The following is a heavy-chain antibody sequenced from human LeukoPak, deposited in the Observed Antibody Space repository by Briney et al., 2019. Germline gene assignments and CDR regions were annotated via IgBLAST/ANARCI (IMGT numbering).Heavy chain of an antibody. CDR2: ISASGGNT. Sequence: GASLRLSCAASGFTFTSHAMTWVRQAPGKGLEWVSGISASGGNTFYADAVKGRFTISRDNSKNTLYPQVNSLRADDTALYYCAKGGFNYPGYWGQGTLVTVSS. CDR1: GFTFTSHA. CDR3: AKGGFNYPGY. D-gene: IGHD5-18*01. V-gene: IGHV3-23*01. J-gene: IGHJ4*02.